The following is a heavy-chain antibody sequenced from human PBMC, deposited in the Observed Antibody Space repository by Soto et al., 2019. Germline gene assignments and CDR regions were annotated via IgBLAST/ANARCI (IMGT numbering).Heavy chain of an antibody. J-gene: IGHJ6*02. CDR2: VNHGGTS. V-gene: IGHV4-34*01. CDR1: GGSFSGYY. CDR3: ASSSFLWSGDLCHGVDV. Sequence: SETLSLTCAVHGGSFSGYYWDWIRQPPGKGLEWIGEVNHGGTSNYNPSLKSRAIISVDTSKNQFSLKLTSVTAEDTALYFGASSSFLWSGDLCHGVDVWGQGTTVT. D-gene: IGHD3-10*01.